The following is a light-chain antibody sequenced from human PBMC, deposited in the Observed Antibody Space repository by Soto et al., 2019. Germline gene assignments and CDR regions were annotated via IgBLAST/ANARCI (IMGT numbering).Light chain of an antibody. CDR3: GSWDISLSGGV. J-gene: IGLJ3*02. Sequence: QSVLTQPPSVSAAPGQDVTISCSGSNSNIGIDFVSCYQHLPGTAPKLLIYEDNKRPSWIPDRFSGSKSGTLATLVIAGLQTGDEADYYCGSWDISLSGGVFGGGTKVTVL. CDR1: NSNIGIDF. V-gene: IGLV1-51*02. CDR2: EDN.